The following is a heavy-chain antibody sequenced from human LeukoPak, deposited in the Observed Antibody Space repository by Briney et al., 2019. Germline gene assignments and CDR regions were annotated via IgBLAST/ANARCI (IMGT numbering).Heavy chain of an antibody. D-gene: IGHD5-12*01. CDR1: GFTFSSYW. V-gene: IGHV3-7*03. CDR2: IKQDGSEK. CDR3: AKGNSGYDPNYYFDY. J-gene: IGHJ4*02. Sequence: GGSLRLSCAASGFTFSSYWMSWVRQAPGKGLEWVANIKQDGSEKYYVDSVKGRFTISRDNSKNTLYLQMNSLRAEDTAVYYCAKGNSGYDPNYYFDYWGQGTLVTVSS.